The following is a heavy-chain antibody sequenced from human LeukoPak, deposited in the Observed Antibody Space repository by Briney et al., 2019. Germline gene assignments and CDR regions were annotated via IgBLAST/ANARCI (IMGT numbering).Heavy chain of an antibody. CDR2: INPNSGGT. J-gene: IGHJ4*02. D-gene: IGHD1-26*01. CDR3: TRGGLLGGTEFDS. CDR1: GYTFNAYF. Sequence: ASVKVSCKASGYTFNAYFIHWVRQAPGQGLEWMGWINPNSGGTHYAQKFQGRVTMTRDTSISTAYMELYRLKSDDTAFYYCTRGGLLGGTEFDSWGQGILVTVSS. V-gene: IGHV1-2*02.